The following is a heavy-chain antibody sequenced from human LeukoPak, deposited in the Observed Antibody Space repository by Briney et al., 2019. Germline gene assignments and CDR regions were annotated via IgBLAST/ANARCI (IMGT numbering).Heavy chain of an antibody. CDR3: ARAGSSAYLIDY. J-gene: IGHJ4*02. CDR2: IYYSGST. CDR1: GGSISSYY. Sequence: PSETLSLTCTVSGGSISSYYWSWIRQPPGKGLEWIGYIYYSGSTNYNPSLKSRVTISVDTSKYQFSLKLTSVTAADTAVYYCARAGSSAYLIDYWGQGTLVTVSS. V-gene: IGHV4-59*01. D-gene: IGHD3-22*01.